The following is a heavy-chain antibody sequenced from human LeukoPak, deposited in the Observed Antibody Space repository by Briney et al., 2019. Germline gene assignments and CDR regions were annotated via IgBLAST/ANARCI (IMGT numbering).Heavy chain of an antibody. CDR3: TTTPLRYFDWFGY. Sequence: GGSLRLSCAASGFTFSNAWMSWVRQAPGKGLEWVGRIKSKTDGGTTDYAAPVKGRFTISSDDSKNTLYLQMNSLKTEDTAVYYCTTTPLRYFDWFGYWGQGTLVTVSS. V-gene: IGHV3-15*01. CDR2: IKSKTDGGTT. CDR1: GFTFSNAW. D-gene: IGHD3-9*01. J-gene: IGHJ4*02.